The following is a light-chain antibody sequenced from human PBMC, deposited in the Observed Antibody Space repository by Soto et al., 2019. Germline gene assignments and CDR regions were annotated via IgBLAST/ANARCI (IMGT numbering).Light chain of an antibody. Sequence: SVLTQPASVSGSPGQSITISCTGSGSDIGAYNYVSWYQQHPGKAPKLLIHGVTRRPSGVSSRFSASKSAYTASLTISGLQAEDEANYYCSSFTTSYFYVFGPGTKV. CDR1: GSDIGAYNY. CDR2: GVT. CDR3: SSFTTSYFYV. V-gene: IGLV2-14*01. J-gene: IGLJ1*01.